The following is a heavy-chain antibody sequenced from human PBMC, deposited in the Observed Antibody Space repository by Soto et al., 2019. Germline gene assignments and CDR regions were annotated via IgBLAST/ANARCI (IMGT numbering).Heavy chain of an antibody. V-gene: IGHV2-5*02. CDR3: AHRRNYDGSWNEGVFDY. CDR2: SYWDDDK. Sequence: QITLKESGPTLVKPTQTLTLTCTFSGFSLTSRPVGVGWVRQPPGKALEWLAFSYWDDDKRYSPSLRSTLTVTKHTSKNQVVLTLTNMDPVDTATYYCAHRRNYDGSWNEGVFDYWGQGILVTVSS. CDR1: GFSLTSRPVG. D-gene: IGHD3-16*01. J-gene: IGHJ4*02.